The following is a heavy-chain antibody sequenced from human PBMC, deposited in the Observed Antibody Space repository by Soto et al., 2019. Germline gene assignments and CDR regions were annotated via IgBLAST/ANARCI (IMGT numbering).Heavy chain of an antibody. CDR1: GFTFSSYW. V-gene: IGHV3-7*05. D-gene: IGHD3-3*01. CDR3: ARIVYDFWPYFDY. J-gene: IGHJ4*02. Sequence: GALRLSCAASGFTFSSYWMSWVRQAPGKGLEWVANIKQDGSEKYYVDSVKGRFTISRDNAKNSLYLQMNSLRAEDTAVYYCARIVYDFWPYFDYWGQGTLVTVSS. CDR2: IKQDGSEK.